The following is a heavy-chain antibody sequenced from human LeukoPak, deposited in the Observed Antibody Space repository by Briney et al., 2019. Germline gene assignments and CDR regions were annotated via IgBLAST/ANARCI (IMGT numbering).Heavy chain of an antibody. CDR2: ISSSSSYI. CDR1: GFTFSSYS. CDR3: AREADDYVWGSYRPPFDY. J-gene: IGHJ4*02. D-gene: IGHD3-16*02. V-gene: IGHV3-21*01. Sequence: GGSLRLSCAASGFTFSSYSMNWVHQAPGKGLEWVSSISSSSSYIYYADSVKGRFTISRDNAKNSLYLQMNSLRAEDTAVYYCAREADDYVWGSYRPPFDYWGQGTLVTVSS.